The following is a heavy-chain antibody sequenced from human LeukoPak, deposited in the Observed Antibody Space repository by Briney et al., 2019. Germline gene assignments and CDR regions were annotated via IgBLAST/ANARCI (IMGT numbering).Heavy chain of an antibody. V-gene: IGHV1-46*01. CDR3: ARGPQSLRSALDY. CDR1: GYTLTGYY. Sequence: ASVKVSCKASGYTLTGYYMHWVRQAPGQGLEWMGMINPSGGSTNYAQKFQGRVTMTRDTSTSTVHMELSSLRSEDTAVYYCARGPQSLRSALDYWGQGTLVTVSS. D-gene: IGHD5-24*01. CDR2: INPSGGST. J-gene: IGHJ4*02.